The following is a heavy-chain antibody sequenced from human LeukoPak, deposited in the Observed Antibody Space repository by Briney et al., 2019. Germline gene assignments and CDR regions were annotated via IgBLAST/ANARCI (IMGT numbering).Heavy chain of an antibody. CDR2: ISAYNGNT. J-gene: IGHJ4*02. CDR1: GYTFTGYG. D-gene: IGHD3-22*01. V-gene: IGHV1-18*01. Sequence: ASVKVSCKASGYTFTGYGISWVRQAPGQGLEGMGWISAYNGNTNYAQKLQGRVTMTTDTSTSTAYMELRSLRSDDTAVYYCARAITYYYDSSGYSGDYWGQGTLVTVSS. CDR3: ARAITYYYDSSGYSGDY.